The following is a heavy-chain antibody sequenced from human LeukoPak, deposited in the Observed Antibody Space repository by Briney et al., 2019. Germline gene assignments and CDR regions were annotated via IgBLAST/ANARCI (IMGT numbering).Heavy chain of an antibody. CDR3: ARDGPQLSYPLDY. CDR1: GYTFTSYY. D-gene: IGHD1-26*01. J-gene: IGHJ4*02. Sequence: GASVKVSCKASGYTFTSYYMHWVRQAPGQGLEWVGIINPSGDPTTYAQKFQGRVTMTSDMSTSTVYMELSSLRSDDTAVYYCARDGPQLSYPLDYWGQGTLVTVSS. V-gene: IGHV1-46*01. CDR2: INPSGDPT.